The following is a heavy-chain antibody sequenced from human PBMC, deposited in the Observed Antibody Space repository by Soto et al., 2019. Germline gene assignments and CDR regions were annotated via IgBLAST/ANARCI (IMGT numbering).Heavy chain of an antibody. CDR1: GFTFIDYR. J-gene: IGHJ4*02. Sequence: EVQLVESGGGLVQPGGSLRLSCVVSGFTFIDYRMHWVRQAPGKGLVWASNINRDASVIHYVDSVKGRFTISRDNARNTLYLQMNNLRAEDTAVYYCTRFPSFDYWGQGTLVSVSS. CDR3: TRFPSFDY. CDR2: INRDASVI. V-gene: IGHV3-74*01.